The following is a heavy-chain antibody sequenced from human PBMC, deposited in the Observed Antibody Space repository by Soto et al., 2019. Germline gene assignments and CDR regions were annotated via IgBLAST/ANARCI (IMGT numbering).Heavy chain of an antibody. CDR3: ASLMTTVTSDAFDI. CDR1: GGSISSYY. Sequence: SETLSLTCTVSGGSISSYYWSWIRQPPGKGLEWIGYIYYRGSTNYNPSLKSRVTISVDTSKNQFSLKLSSVTAADTAVYYCASLMTTVTSDAFDIWGQGTMVTVSS. V-gene: IGHV4-59*01. CDR2: IYYRGST. D-gene: IGHD4-17*01. J-gene: IGHJ3*02.